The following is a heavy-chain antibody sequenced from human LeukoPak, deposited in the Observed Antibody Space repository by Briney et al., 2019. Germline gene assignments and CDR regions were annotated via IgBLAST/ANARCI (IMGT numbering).Heavy chain of an antibody. CDR2: IYWDDDK. V-gene: IGHV2-5*02. CDR1: RSSLTTSGMD. Sequence: SGPPLAHLTHPLTLPCNLSRSSLTTSGMDGAWIRHPPRKALEWLILIYWDDDKRYSPSLKSRLTITKDTSKNQVVLTMTNMDPVDTATYCCAHGRSSSWYGNWFEPWGEGTLVTVSS. D-gene: IGHD6-13*01. J-gene: IGHJ5*02. CDR3: AHGRSSSWYGNWFEP.